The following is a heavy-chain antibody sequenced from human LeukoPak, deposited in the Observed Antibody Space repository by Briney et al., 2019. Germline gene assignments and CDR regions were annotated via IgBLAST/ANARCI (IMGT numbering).Heavy chain of an antibody. J-gene: IGHJ1*01. D-gene: IGHD2-15*01. Sequence: GGSLRLSCAASGFSFNTYAMSWVRQAPGKGLEWVSAISNTGGSTYYADSVKGRFTISRDKSKNTLSLQMNSLRAEDTAVYYCAQQVGYCGSGICYSPYWGKAPLVTVPS. V-gene: IGHV3-23*01. CDR2: ISNTGGST. CDR3: AQQVGYCGSGICYSPY. CDR1: GFSFNTYA.